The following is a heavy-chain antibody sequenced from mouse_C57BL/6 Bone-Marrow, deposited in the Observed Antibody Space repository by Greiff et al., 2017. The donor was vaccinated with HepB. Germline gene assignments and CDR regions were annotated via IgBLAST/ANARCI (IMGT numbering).Heavy chain of an antibody. D-gene: IGHD6-1*01. J-gene: IGHJ4*01. CDR1: GYSITSGYY. CDR2: ISYDGSN. Sequence: EVQLQESGPGLVKPSQSLSLTCSVTGYSITSGYYWNWIRQFPGNKLEWMGYISYDGSNNYNPSLKNRISITRDTSKNQFFLKLNSVTTEDTATYYCARDHNRRAMDYWGQGTSVTVSS. V-gene: IGHV3-6*01. CDR3: ARDHNRRAMDY.